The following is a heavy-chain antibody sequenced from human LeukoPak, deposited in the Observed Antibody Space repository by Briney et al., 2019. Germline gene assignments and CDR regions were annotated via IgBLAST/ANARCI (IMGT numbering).Heavy chain of an antibody. CDR1: GFTVSSNY. Sequence: GGSLRLSCAASGFTVSSNYMSWVRQAPGKGLEWVSVIYSGGSTYYADSVKGRFTISRDNSKNTLYLQMNSLRAEDTAVYYCARDGGAATLQPLDYWGQGTLVTVSS. CDR3: ARDGGAATLQPLDY. CDR2: IYSGGST. D-gene: IGHD1-1*01. V-gene: IGHV3-53*01. J-gene: IGHJ4*02.